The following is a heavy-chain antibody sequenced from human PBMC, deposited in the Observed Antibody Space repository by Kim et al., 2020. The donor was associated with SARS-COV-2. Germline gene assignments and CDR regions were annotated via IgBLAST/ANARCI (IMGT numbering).Heavy chain of an antibody. D-gene: IGHD2-15*01. V-gene: IGHV3-33*06. CDR3: AKDPLRDCSGGSCYSANHVGFDY. CDR2: IWYDGSNK. Sequence: GGSLRLSCAASGFTFSSYGMHWVRQAPGKGLEWVAVIWYDGSNKYYADSVKGRFTISRDNSKNTLYLQMNSLRAEDTAVYYCAKDPLRDCSGGSCYSANHVGFDYWGQGTLVTVSS. CDR1: GFTFSSYG. J-gene: IGHJ4*02.